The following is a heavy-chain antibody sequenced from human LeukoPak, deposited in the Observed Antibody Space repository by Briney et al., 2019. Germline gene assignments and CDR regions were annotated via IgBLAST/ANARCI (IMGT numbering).Heavy chain of an antibody. V-gene: IGHV4-4*02. CDR2: IYHSGST. Sequence: SGTLSLTCAVSGGSISSRNWWSWVRQPPGKGLEWIGEIYHSGSTNYNPSLKSRVTISVDTSKNQFSLKLSSVTAADTAVYYCARDFGDTAMVTPYYYYMDVWGKGTTVTVSS. CDR3: ARDFGDTAMVTPYYYYMDV. J-gene: IGHJ6*03. CDR1: GGSISSRNW. D-gene: IGHD5-18*01.